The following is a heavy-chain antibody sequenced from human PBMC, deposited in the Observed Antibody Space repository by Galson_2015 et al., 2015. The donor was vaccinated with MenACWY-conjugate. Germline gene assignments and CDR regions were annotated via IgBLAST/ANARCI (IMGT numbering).Heavy chain of an antibody. D-gene: IGHD3-22*01. J-gene: IGHJ1*01. V-gene: IGHV3-23*01. CDR3: AKDPGRYDSSGYYYVALVRYFQH. CDR2: ISGSGGST. Sequence: SLRLSCAASGFTFSSYAMSWVRQAPGKGLEWVSAISGSGGSTYYADSVKGRFTISRDNSKNTLYLQMNSLRAEDTAVYYCAKDPGRYDSSGYYYVALVRYFQHWGQGTLVTVSS. CDR1: GFTFSSYA.